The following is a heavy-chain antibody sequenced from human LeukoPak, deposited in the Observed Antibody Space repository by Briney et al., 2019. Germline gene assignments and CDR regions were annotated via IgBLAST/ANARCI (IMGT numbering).Heavy chain of an antibody. CDR3: ARLSTTVAGDDH. V-gene: IGHV3-7*01. CDR2: VKQDGSEK. D-gene: IGHD1-1*01. J-gene: IGHJ4*02. Sequence: PGGSLRLSCAATGFTFSNYWMTWVRQAPGKGLEWVASVKQDGSEKFYVDSVKGRFTISRDNARNSLYLQMNSLRAEDTATYYCARLSTTVAGDDHWGQGTLVTVSS. CDR1: GFTFSNYW.